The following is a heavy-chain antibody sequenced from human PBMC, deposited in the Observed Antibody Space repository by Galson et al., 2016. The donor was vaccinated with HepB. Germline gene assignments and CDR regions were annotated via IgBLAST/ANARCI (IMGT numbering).Heavy chain of an antibody. CDR1: GVILNCHG. J-gene: IGHJ6*04. V-gene: IGHV3-33*08. CDR3: VAATWGSEDFCGLDV. D-gene: IGHD2-15*01. CDR2: MSSDGNHQ. Sequence: SLRLSCAVSGVILNCHGIHWVRQAPGKGLEWVAVMSSDGNHQVYADPVKGRFSISRDNSKNTLYLQMNSLRTEDTAMYYCVAATWGSEDFCGLDVWGKGTTVTVSS.